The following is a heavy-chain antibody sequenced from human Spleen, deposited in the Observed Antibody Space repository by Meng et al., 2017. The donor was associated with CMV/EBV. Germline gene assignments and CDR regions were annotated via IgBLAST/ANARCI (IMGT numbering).Heavy chain of an antibody. Sequence: GSLRLSCTVSGASISSTSYYWGWIRQPPGKGLEWIGSIYYSGSTYYNPSLRSRVTISVDPSKNHFSLRLSSVTAADTAVYHCARGANYYDSSNYHWFDPWGQGTLVTVS. CDR1: GASISSTSYY. CDR2: IYYSGST. J-gene: IGHJ5*02. D-gene: IGHD3-22*01. CDR3: ARGANYYDSSNYHWFDP. V-gene: IGHV4-39*02.